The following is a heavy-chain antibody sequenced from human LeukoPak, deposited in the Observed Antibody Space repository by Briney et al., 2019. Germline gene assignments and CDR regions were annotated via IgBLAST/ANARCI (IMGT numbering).Heavy chain of an antibody. CDR2: IYYSGST. Sequence: SETLSLTCTVSGGSISSSSYYWGWIRQPPGKGLEWIGSIYYSGSTYYNPSLKSRVTISVDTSKNQFSLELSSVTAADTAVYYCARLRGQSSSGSRRGWFDPWGQGTLVTVSS. CDR1: GGSISSSSYY. V-gene: IGHV4-39*01. D-gene: IGHD6-13*01. J-gene: IGHJ5*02. CDR3: ARLRGQSSSGSRRGWFDP.